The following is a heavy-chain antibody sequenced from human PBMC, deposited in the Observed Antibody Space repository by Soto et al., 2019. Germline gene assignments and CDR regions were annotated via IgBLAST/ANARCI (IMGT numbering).Heavy chain of an antibody. Sequence: PGGSLRLSCAASGFTFDDYAMHWVRQAPGKGLEWVSGISWNSGSIGYADSVKGRFTISRDNAKNSLYLQMNSLRAEDTALYYCAKDSGYDLGTFDYWGQGTLVTVSS. CDR1: GFTFDDYA. J-gene: IGHJ4*02. CDR3: AKDSGYDLGTFDY. V-gene: IGHV3-9*01. CDR2: ISWNSGSI. D-gene: IGHD5-12*01.